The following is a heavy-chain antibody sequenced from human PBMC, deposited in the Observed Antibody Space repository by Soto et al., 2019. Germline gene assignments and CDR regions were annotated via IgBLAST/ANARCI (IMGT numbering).Heavy chain of an antibody. V-gene: IGHV1-69*01. Sequence: QVQLVQSGAEVKKPGSSVKVSCKASGGTFSSYAISWVRQAPGQGLEWMGGIIPIFGTANYAQKFQGRVTITADESTSTAYMEPSSMRSEDTAVYYCARDRRRDDSSGYPTGNWFDPWGQGTLVTVSS. D-gene: IGHD3-22*01. CDR3: ARDRRRDDSSGYPTGNWFDP. CDR1: GGTFSSYA. J-gene: IGHJ5*02. CDR2: IIPIFGTA.